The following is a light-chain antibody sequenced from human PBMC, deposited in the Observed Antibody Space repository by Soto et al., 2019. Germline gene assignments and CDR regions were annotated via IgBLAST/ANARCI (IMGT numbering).Light chain of an antibody. CDR2: KAS. V-gene: IGKV1-5*03. J-gene: IGKJ1*01. CDR1: QSISSW. CDR3: QQYNSYSRT. Sequence: DIQMTQSPSTLSASVGDRFTITCRASQSISSWLAWYQQKPGQAPKLLXYKASSLKSGVPSRFRGSGSGTEFTLTISSLQPDDFATYYCQQYNSYSRTFGQGTKVDIK.